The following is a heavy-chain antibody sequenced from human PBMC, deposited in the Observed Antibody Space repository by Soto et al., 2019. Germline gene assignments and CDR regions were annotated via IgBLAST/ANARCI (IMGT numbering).Heavy chain of an antibody. Sequence: GASVKVSCKASGYTFSDYFMHWVRQAPGQGLEWVGLINPSGGATSYPQKFQGSVSLTVDTSTSTFYMELRRLRSDDTAVYYCARGRKKWRRKDAFDIWGQGTLVTVSS. CDR3: ARGRKKWRRKDAFDI. J-gene: IGHJ3*02. CDR1: GYTFSDYF. V-gene: IGHV1-46*01. CDR2: INPSGGAT. D-gene: IGHD5-12*01.